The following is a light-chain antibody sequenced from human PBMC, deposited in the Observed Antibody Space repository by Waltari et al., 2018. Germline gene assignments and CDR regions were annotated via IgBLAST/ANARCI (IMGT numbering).Light chain of an antibody. Sequence: QLVLTQSPSASASLGASVKLTCTLSSWHRSNILAWPQQQPEKGPRYLMKVNSDGSHSKGDEIPDRFSGSSSGAERYLTISSLQSEDETDYYCQTGGHGTWVFGGGTKLTVL. J-gene: IGLJ3*02. CDR3: QTGGHGTWV. CDR2: VNSDGSH. V-gene: IGLV4-69*01. CDR1: SWHRSNI.